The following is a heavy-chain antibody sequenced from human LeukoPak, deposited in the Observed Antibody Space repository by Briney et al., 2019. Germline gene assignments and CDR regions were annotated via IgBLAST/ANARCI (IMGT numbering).Heavy chain of an antibody. CDR3: ARGGGTYEDYGDYSVTTVAFDI. CDR2: ISWNSGSI. CDR1: GFTFDDYA. J-gene: IGHJ3*02. Sequence: GRSLRLSCAASGFTFDDYAMHWVRQAPGKGLEWVSGISWNSGSIGYADSVKGRFTISRDNAKNSLYLQMNSLRAEDTALYHCARGGGTYEDYGDYSVTTVAFDIWGQGTMVTVSS. V-gene: IGHV3-9*01. D-gene: IGHD4-17*01.